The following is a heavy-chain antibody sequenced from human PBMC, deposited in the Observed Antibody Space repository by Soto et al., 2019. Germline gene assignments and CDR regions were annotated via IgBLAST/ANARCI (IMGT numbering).Heavy chain of an antibody. D-gene: IGHD2-8*01. CDR1: GGTFSSYA. V-gene: IGHV1-69*12. J-gene: IGHJ6*02. Sequence: QLQLVQSGAEVTKPGSSVKVSCKASGGTFSSYAFSWVRQAPGQGLEWMGGIIPIFGRANYAQKFQGRVTITADESTSSGYMELSSPRPEATAVYYCASDPSNSANGMEVPAKYGMDVWCQGTTVTVSS. CDR3: ASDPSNSANGMEVPAKYGMDV. CDR2: IIPIFGRA.